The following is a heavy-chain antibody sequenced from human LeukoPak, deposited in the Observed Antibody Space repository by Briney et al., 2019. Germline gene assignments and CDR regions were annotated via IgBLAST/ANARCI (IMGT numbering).Heavy chain of an antibody. D-gene: IGHD2-2*02. CDR1: GYTFTSYD. J-gene: IGHJ6*03. CDR3: ARETARLGYCSSTSCYTVNYYYYMDV. V-gene: IGHV1-8*03. Sequence: ASVKVSCKASGYTFTSYDIYWVRQATGQGLEWMGWMNPNSGNTGYAQKFQGRVTITRNTSISTAYMELSSLRSEDTAVYYCARETARLGYCSSTSCYTVNYYYYMDVWGKGTTVTVSS. CDR2: MNPNSGNT.